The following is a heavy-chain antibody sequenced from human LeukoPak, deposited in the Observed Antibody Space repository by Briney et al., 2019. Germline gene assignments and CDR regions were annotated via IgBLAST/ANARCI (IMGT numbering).Heavy chain of an antibody. V-gene: IGHV4-4*07. CDR2: IDTSGSP. J-gene: IGHJ4*01. D-gene: IGHD4-23*01. CDR3: SRRGNRYFDD. CDR1: GGSINSYY. Sequence: KASETLSLTCTVSGGSINSYYWSWIRQPAGKGMEWIGRIDTSGSPNYNPSLQSRVTMSRDTSRNQFSMRLSSVTAADTAVYYCSRRGNRYFDDWGQGTLVTVSS.